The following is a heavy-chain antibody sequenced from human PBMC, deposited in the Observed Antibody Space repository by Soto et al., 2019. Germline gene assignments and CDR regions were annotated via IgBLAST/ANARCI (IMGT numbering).Heavy chain of an antibody. CDR3: AVPGRGDFDY. V-gene: IGHV4-4*02. D-gene: IGHD5-12*01. CDR1: GASIVTNNW. CDR2: VYHSGTT. J-gene: IGHJ4*02. Sequence: SETLSLTCAVSGASIVTNNWWSWVRQPPGKGLEWIGEVYHSGTTNCNPSLKSRVTISIDKSKNQFSLTLTSMTAADTALYYCAVPGRGDFDYWSQGTLVTVSS.